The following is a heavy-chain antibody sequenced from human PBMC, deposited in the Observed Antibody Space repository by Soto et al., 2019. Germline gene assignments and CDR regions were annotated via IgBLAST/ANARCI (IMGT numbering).Heavy chain of an antibody. CDR1: GFTFSSYG. Sequence: QVQLVESGGGVVQPGRSLRLSCAASGFTFSSYGMHWVRQAPGKGLEWVAVITYDGSNKYYADSVKGQFNISRDNSKNPQYVRMISLRAEDTAVYYFAKDVVEGATTGLGNYYYSYSMDILGQGTTVTVSS. CDR3: AKDVVEGATTGLGNYYYSYSMDI. J-gene: IGHJ6*02. D-gene: IGHD1-26*01. CDR2: ITYDGSNK. V-gene: IGHV3-30*18.